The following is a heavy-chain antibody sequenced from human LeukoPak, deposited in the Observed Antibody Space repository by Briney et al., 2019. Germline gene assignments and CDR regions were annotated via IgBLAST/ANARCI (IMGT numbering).Heavy chain of an antibody. CDR2: VSGEGRTT. J-gene: IGHJ4*02. D-gene: IGHD1-26*01. Sequence: PGRSLRLSRAPVGPTFGGFDMGSVRQAPGKGLEWISTVSGEGRTTYYAHAVKGGFTISRENSKSALYLQMNTLRAADTGEYFCSKGGGSYYVAPIDYWGQGSLVTVSS. CDR3: SKGGGSYYVAPIDY. CDR1: GPTFGGFD. V-gene: IGHV3-23*01.